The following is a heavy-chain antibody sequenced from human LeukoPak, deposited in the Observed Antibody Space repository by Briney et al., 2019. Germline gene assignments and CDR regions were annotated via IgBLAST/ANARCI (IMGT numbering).Heavy chain of an antibody. D-gene: IGHD4-11*01. V-gene: IGHV4-59*01. CDR2: TYYSGST. CDR1: GGSISSYY. Sequence: SETLSLTCTVSGGSISSYYWSWIRQPPGKGLEWIGYTYYSGSTNYNPSLKSRVTISVDTSKNQFSLKLSSVTAADTAVYYCARRLQNYYGMDVWGQGTTVTVSS. J-gene: IGHJ6*02. CDR3: ARRLQNYYGMDV.